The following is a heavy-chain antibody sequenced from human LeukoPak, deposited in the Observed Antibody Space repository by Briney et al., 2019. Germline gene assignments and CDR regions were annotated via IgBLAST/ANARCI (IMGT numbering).Heavy chain of an antibody. CDR3: ARDPLAGRIGYSSGWYVFNYFDY. CDR1: GYTFTGYY. V-gene: IGHV1-2*02. CDR2: INPNSGGT. J-gene: IGHJ4*02. D-gene: IGHD6-19*01. Sequence: ASVKVSCKASGYTFTGYYMHWMRQAPGQGLEWMGWINPNSGGTNYAQKFQGRVTMTRDTSISTAYMELSRLRSDDTAVYYCARDPLAGRIGYSSGWYVFNYFDYWGQGTLVTVSS.